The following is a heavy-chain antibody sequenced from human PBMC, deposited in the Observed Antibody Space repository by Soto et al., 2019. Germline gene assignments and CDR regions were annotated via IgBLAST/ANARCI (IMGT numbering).Heavy chain of an antibody. CDR1: GGSISSYY. V-gene: IGHV4-59*01. Sequence: SETLSLTCAVYGGSISSYYWSWIRQPPGKGLEWIGYIYYSGSTNYNPSLKSRVTISVDTSKNQFSLKLISVTAAYTALYYCARNSYGDYFDYWGQGTLVTVSS. J-gene: IGHJ4*02. D-gene: IGHD5-18*01. CDR2: IYYSGST. CDR3: ARNSYGDYFDY.